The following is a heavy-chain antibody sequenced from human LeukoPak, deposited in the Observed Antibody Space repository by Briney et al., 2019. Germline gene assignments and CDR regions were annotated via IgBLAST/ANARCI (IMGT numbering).Heavy chain of an antibody. CDR3: ARGAYYYGSGSYSSFDY. Sequence: ASVKVSCKASGYTXTGYYMHWVRQAPGQGLEWMGWINPNSGGTNYAQKFQGRVTMTRDTSISTAYMELSRLRSDDTAVYYCARGAYYYGSGSYSSFDYWGQGTLVTVSS. CDR2: INPNSGGT. V-gene: IGHV1-2*02. J-gene: IGHJ4*02. D-gene: IGHD3-10*01. CDR1: GYTXTGYY.